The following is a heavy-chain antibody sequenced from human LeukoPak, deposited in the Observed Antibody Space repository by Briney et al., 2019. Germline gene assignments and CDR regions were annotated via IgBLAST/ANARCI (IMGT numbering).Heavy chain of an antibody. V-gene: IGHV1-2*02. Sequence: GASVKVSCKASGYTFTGYYMHWVRQAPGQGLEWMGWINPNSGGTNYAQKFQGRVTMTRDTSISTAYMEVSRLRSDDTAVYYCARVFYAKDIVVVPAYYYYYPDVWGKGTTVTVSS. D-gene: IGHD2-2*01. CDR1: GYTFTGYY. J-gene: IGHJ6*03. CDR2: INPNSGGT. CDR3: ARVFYAKDIVVVPAYYYYYPDV.